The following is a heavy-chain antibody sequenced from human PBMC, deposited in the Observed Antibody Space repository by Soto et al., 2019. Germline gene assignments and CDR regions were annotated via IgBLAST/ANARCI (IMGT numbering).Heavy chain of an antibody. D-gene: IGHD6-6*01. V-gene: IGHV4-61*01. Sequence: SETLSLTCPVSGCSVNSGTFYWSWIRQPPGRGLEWIGYIYYTGSTNYNPSLKSRITISIDTSRNQFSLKLTSMTAADTAVYYCAREFSNSPEAFDSWGQGSLVTVSS. CDR1: GCSVNSGTFY. CDR2: IYYTGST. J-gene: IGHJ4*02. CDR3: AREFSNSPEAFDS.